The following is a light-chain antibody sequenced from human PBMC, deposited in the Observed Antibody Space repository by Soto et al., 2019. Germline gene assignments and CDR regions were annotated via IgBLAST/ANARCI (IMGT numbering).Light chain of an antibody. CDR1: QRIXTR. CDR3: QQYEIYPYT. J-gene: IGKJ2*01. Sequence: IRVTQSTSTLSESGGDRFTITCLASQRIXTRLGWYECKPGKAPNVLXDKASNLDRGGPSRLSGSGYETEFTLPISSLQPEYSTNYYCQQYEIYPYTFGQGTKVDIK. CDR2: KAS. V-gene: IGKV1-5*03.